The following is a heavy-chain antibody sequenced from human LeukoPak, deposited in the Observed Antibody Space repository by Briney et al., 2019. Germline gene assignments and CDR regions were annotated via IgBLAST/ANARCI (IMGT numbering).Heavy chain of an antibody. Sequence: SETLSLTCTVSGGSISSYYWSWIRQPPGKGLEWTGYIYYSGSTNYNPSLKSRVTISVDTSKNQFSLKLSSVTAADTAVYYCASYYYDSSGYYLDYWGQGTLVTVSS. D-gene: IGHD3-22*01. V-gene: IGHV4-59*01. CDR1: GGSISSYY. CDR2: IYYSGST. CDR3: ASYYYDSSGYYLDY. J-gene: IGHJ4*02.